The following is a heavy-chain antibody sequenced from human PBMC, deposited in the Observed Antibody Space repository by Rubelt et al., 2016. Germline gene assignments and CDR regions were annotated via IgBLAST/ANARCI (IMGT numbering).Heavy chain of an antibody. V-gene: IGHV5-10-1*01. D-gene: IGHD4-23*01. CDR2: IDPSDSYT. Sequence: EVQLVQSGAEVKKPGESLRISCKGSGYSFTSYWISWVRQMPGKGLEWMGRIDPSDSYTNYSPSSQGHVTISADKSISTAYRQWSSLQASDTAMYYCARHAGDGGNSEDWFDPWGQGTLVTVSS. CDR1: GYSFTSYW. J-gene: IGHJ5*02. CDR3: ARHAGDGGNSEDWFDP.